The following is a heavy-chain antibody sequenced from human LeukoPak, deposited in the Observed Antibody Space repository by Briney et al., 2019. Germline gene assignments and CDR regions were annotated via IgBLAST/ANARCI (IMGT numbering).Heavy chain of an antibody. Sequence: PSGTLSLTCAVSGGSISSSNWWSWVRPPPGKGLEWIGSIHYSGSTNYNPSLKSRVTISVDTSKNQFSLKLSSVTAADTAVYYCARAPWEDYYDSSGRCSDAFDIWGQGTMVTVSS. V-gene: IGHV4-4*02. J-gene: IGHJ3*02. CDR3: ARAPWEDYYDSSGRCSDAFDI. D-gene: IGHD3-22*01. CDR2: IHYSGST. CDR1: GGSISSSNW.